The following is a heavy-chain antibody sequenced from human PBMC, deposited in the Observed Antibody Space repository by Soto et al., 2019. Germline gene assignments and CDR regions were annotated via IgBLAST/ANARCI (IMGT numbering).Heavy chain of an antibody. CDR3: ARGRGNGPPGAFDV. D-gene: IGHD4-4*01. V-gene: IGHV4-59*01. CDR2: ISFSGST. CDR1: GVSISGYY. Sequence: QVQLQESGPGLVKPSETLSLTCTVSGVSISGYYWSWIRQSPGRGLEWIGYISFSGSTNYNPSLKGRVNISLDMSKNEFPLKLSTVPAADTAMYYCARGRGNGPPGAFDVWGPGAKVTVSS. J-gene: IGHJ3*01.